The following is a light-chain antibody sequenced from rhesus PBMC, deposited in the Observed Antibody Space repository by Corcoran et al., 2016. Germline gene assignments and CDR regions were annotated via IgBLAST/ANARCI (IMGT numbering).Light chain of an antibody. J-gene: IGKJ4*01. CDR3: QPYTSHPPT. Sequence: DIQMTQSPSSLSASVGDTVTITCRASQTISTWLAWYQQKPGKAPKLLIYQASTLQSGVPSRFSGSGSGTDFSLTISSLQSEDFATSFCQPYTSHPPTFGGGSKVELK. V-gene: IGKV1-22*01. CDR1: QTISTW. CDR2: QAS.